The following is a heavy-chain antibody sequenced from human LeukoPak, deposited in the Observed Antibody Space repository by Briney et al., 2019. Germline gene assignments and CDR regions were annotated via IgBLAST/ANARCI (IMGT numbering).Heavy chain of an antibody. J-gene: IGHJ4*02. CDR1: GYTFTSYG. CDR3: ARDGNSGSYYRYFDY. D-gene: IGHD1-26*01. V-gene: IGHV1-69*13. Sequence: ASVKVSCKASGYTFTSYGISWVRQAPGQGLEWMGGIIPIFGTANYAQKFQGRVTITADESTSTAYMELSSLRSEDTAVYYCARDGNSGSYYRYFDYWGQGTLVTVSS. CDR2: IIPIFGTA.